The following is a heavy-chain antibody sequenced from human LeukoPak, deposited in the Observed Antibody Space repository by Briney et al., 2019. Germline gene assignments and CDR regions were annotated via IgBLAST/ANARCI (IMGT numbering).Heavy chain of an antibody. Sequence: GGSLRLSCAASGFTVSSNYMNWVRQAPGKGLEWVSVIYSGGVTYYADSVKGRFTISRDNFKNTVFLQMNSLRAEDTAVYYCARDQTPFVWGQGTLVTVSS. CDR1: GFTVSSNY. CDR3: ARDQTPFV. J-gene: IGHJ4*02. CDR2: IYSGGVT. V-gene: IGHV3-66*01.